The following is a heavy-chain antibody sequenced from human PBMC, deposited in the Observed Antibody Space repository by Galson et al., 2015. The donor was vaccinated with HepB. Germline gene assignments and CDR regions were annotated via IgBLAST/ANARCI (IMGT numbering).Heavy chain of an antibody. CDR3: AVLRGNDLRALDH. CDR1: TFIFSTYS. CDR2: ISSSSTTI. J-gene: IGHJ5*02. Sequence: SLRLSCAASTFIFSTYSMNWVRQAPGKGLEWVSYISSSSTTIYYADSVKGRFTISRDNTKNSLYLQMNSLRVEDTAVYYCAVLRGNDLRALDHWGQGTLVTVSS. D-gene: IGHD4-23*01. V-gene: IGHV3-48*04.